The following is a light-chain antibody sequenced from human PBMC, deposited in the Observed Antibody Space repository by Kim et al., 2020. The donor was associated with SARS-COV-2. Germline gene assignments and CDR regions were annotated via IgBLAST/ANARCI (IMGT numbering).Light chain of an antibody. CDR1: QSVSSSY. CDR3: QQYRSSPPLYT. CDR2: GAS. J-gene: IGKJ2*01. V-gene: IGKV3-20*01. Sequence: EIVLTQSPGTLSLSPGERATLSCRASQSVSSSYLAWYQQKPGQAPRLLIYGASSRATGIPDRFSGSGSGTDFTLPISRLEPEDFAVYYCQQYRSSPPLYTFGQGTKLEI.